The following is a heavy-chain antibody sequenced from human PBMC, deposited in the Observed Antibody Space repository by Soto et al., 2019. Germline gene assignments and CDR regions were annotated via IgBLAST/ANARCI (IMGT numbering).Heavy chain of an antibody. CDR3: AHTPGYQLEIRIDNWFDP. Sequence: SGPTLVNPTQTLTLTCTFSGFSLSTSGVGVGWIRQPPGKALEWLALIYWDDDKRYSPSLKSRLTITKDTSKNQVVLTMTNMDPVDTATYYCAHTPGYQLEIRIDNWFDPWVQGTLVTVSS. D-gene: IGHD1-7*01. CDR2: IYWDDDK. V-gene: IGHV2-5*02. CDR1: GFSLSTSGVG. J-gene: IGHJ5*02.